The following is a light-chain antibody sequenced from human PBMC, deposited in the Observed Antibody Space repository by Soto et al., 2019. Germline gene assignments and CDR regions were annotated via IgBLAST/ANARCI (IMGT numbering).Light chain of an antibody. CDR2: DDS. CDR1: NSGSKS. V-gene: IGLV3-21*02. J-gene: IGLJ2*01. Sequence: SELTQPPSVSVAPGQTVTISCSGTNSGSKSVHWYQQQPGQAPVLVVYDDSDRPSGIPERFSGSNSGNTATLTISRVEAGDEADYYCQVWDSSSDPVVFGGGTKVTVL. CDR3: QVWDSSSDPVV.